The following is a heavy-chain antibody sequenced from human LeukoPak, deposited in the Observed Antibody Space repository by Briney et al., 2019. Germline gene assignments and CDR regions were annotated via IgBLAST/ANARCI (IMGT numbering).Heavy chain of an antibody. J-gene: IGHJ4*02. CDR2: ITPDGSQI. Sequence: GGSLRLSCAASVFTFSIYWMYWVRQAPGKGLVWVSRITPDGSQIGYADSVKGRFTISRDNAKNTLYLQMNSLRAEDTALYYCAGENVGTAPGYWGQGTLVTVSS. CDR3: AGENVGTAPGY. CDR1: VFTFSIYW. V-gene: IGHV3-74*01. D-gene: IGHD1-7*01.